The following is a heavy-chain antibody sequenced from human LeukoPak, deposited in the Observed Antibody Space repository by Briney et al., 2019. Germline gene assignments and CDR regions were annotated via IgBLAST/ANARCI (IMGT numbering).Heavy chain of an antibody. V-gene: IGHV1-46*01. J-gene: IGHJ5*02. CDR3: ARDQGGEGYSYAQISWFDP. CDR2: INPSGGST. CDR1: GYTFTGYY. D-gene: IGHD5-18*01. Sequence: GASVKVSCKASGYTFTGYYMHWVRQAPGQGLEWMGIINPSGGSTSYAQKFQGRVTMTRDMSTSTVYMELSSLRSEDTAVYYCARDQGGEGYSYAQISWFDPWGQGTLVTVSS.